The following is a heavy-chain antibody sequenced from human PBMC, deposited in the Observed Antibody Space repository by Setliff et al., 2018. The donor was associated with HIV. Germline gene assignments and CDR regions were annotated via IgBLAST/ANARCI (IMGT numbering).Heavy chain of an antibody. J-gene: IGHJ6*03. CDR3: VKEAYSNTWNYYYYYIDV. CDR1: GFSFSTYG. CDR2: IWHEGSNE. Sequence: GGSLRLSCAASGFSFSTYGMHWVRQAPGKGLEWVAVIWHEGSNENYADSVKGRFTISRDNSKNTLYLQMSSLRVDDTAVYYCVKEAYSNTWNYYYYYIDVWGKGTTVTVSS. V-gene: IGHV3-30*02. D-gene: IGHD6-13*01.